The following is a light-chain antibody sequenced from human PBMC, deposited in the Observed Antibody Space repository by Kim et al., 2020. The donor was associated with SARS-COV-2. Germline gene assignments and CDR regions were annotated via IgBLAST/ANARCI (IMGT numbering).Light chain of an antibody. CDR2: SMR. J-gene: IGLJ3*02. CDR1: TGAVTSGYY. Sequence: QAVVTQEPSLTVSPGGTVTLTCASSTGAVTSGYYPNWFQQKPGQAPRALIYSMRDKHSWTPARFSGSLLGGKAALTLSGVQPEDEAEYYCLLYHGGAWVFGGGTQLTVL. V-gene: IGLV7-43*01. CDR3: LLYHGGAWV.